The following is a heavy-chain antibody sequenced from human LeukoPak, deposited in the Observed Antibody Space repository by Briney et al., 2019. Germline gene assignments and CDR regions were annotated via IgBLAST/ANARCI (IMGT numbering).Heavy chain of an antibody. D-gene: IGHD2-2*01. CDR1: GYTFTSYG. J-gene: IGHJ5*02. CDR3: ARMVGYCSSTSCQNWFDP. V-gene: IGHV1-18*01. Sequence: ASVKLSCKASGYTFTSYGISWVRQAPGQGLEWMGWISAYNGNTNYAQKLQGRVTMTTDTSTSTAYMELRSLRSDDTAVYYCARMVGYCSSTSCQNWFDPWGQGTLVTVSS. CDR2: ISAYNGNT.